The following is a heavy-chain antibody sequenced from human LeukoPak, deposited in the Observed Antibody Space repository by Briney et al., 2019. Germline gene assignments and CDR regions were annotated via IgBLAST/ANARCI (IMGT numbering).Heavy chain of an antibody. CDR3: ARIQRYCSGGSCYSDYGMDV. D-gene: IGHD2-15*01. Sequence: GGSPRLSCAASGFTFSSYWMSWVRQAPGKGLEWVANIKQDGSEKYYVDSVKGRFTISRDNAKNSLYLQMNSLRAEDTAVYYCARIQRYCSGGSCYSDYGMDVWGQGTTVTVSS. CDR1: GFTFSSYW. J-gene: IGHJ6*02. V-gene: IGHV3-7*01. CDR2: IKQDGSEK.